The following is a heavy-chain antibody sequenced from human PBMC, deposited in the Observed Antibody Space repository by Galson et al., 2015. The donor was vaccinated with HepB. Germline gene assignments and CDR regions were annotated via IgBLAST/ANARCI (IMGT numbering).Heavy chain of an antibody. D-gene: IGHD3-22*01. CDR3: VRKWDSSGYFDY. V-gene: IGHV3-23*01. CDR1: GFTFISYA. J-gene: IGHJ4*02. Sequence: SLRLSCADSGFTFISYAMSWVRQAPGKGLEWVSGISGPGDSTYYADSVKGRFTISRDNSNNTLYLQMNSLRAEDTAVYYPVRKWDSSGYFDYWGQGTLVTVSS. CDR2: ISGPGDST.